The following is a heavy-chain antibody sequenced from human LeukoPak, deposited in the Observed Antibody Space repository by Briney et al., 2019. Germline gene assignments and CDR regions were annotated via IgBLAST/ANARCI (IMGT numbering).Heavy chain of an antibody. CDR3: ARDYKTPPSMRFGEFDP. Sequence: PSETLSPTCTVSGGSISSYYWSWIRQPAGKGLEWIGRIYTSGSTNYNPSLKSRVTMSVDTSKNQFSLKLSSVTAADTAVYYCARDYKTPPSMRFGEFDPWGQGTLVTVSS. V-gene: IGHV4-4*07. CDR1: GGSISSYY. CDR2: IYTSGST. J-gene: IGHJ5*02. D-gene: IGHD3-10*01.